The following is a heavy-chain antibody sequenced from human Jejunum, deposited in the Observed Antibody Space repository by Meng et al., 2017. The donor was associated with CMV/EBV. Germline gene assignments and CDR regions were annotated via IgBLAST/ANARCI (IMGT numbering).Heavy chain of an antibody. CDR2: ISYDGNNK. V-gene: IGHV3-30*04. D-gene: IGHD1-14*01. CDR3: ARDLGPVSPAPSYYYGMDV. J-gene: IGHJ6*02. Sequence: YAIHWVRQAPGKGLGWAAVISYDGNNKFYADSVKGRFTISRDNSKNTLYLEMNSLRADDTAVYYCARDLGPVSPAPSYYYGMDVWGQGATVTVSS. CDR1: YA.